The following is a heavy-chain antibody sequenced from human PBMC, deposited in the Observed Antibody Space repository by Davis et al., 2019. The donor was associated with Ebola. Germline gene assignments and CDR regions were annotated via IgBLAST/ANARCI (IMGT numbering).Heavy chain of an antibody. CDR2: IIPIFGTA. CDR3: ARDPDIVH. CDR1: GGTFSSYA. J-gene: IGHJ4*02. D-gene: IGHD3-16*02. Sequence: SVKVSCKASGGTFSSYAISWVRQAPGQGLEWMGGIIPIFGTANYAQKFQGRVTITADESTSTAYMELRSLRSDDTAVYYCARDPDIVHWGQGTLVTVSS. V-gene: IGHV1-69*13.